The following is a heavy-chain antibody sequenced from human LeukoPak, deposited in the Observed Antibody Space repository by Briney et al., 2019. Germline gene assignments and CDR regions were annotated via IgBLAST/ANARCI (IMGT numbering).Heavy chain of an antibody. CDR3: ARHIDREAYYYGMDV. D-gene: IGHD1-14*01. J-gene: IGHJ6*02. V-gene: IGHV4-59*08. CDR1: GGSISSYY. Sequence: SETLSLTCTVSGGSISSYYWSWIRQPPGKGLEWIGYIYYSGNTNYNPSLKSRVTISVDTSKNQFSLKLSSVTAADTAVYYCARHIDREAYYYGMDVWGQGTTVTVSS. CDR2: IYYSGNT.